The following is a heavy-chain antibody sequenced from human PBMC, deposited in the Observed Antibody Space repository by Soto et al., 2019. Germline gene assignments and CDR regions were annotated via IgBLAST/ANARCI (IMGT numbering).Heavy chain of an antibody. CDR3: AGPLAARFNY. J-gene: IGHJ4*02. D-gene: IGHD6-25*01. CDR1: GFTLSSYW. V-gene: IGHV3-74*01. CDR2: IKNDGNTT. Sequence: LRLSCAASGFTLSSYWVHWVRQAPGKGLVWVSRIKNDGNTTNYADSVRGRFTISRDSTKNTVFLQMNNLRADDTAVYYCAGPLAARFNYWGQGSLVTVSS.